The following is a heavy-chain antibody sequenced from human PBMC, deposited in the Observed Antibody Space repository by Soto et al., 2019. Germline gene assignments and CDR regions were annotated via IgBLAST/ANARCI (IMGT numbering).Heavy chain of an antibody. D-gene: IGHD4-17*01. J-gene: IGHJ3*01. CDR3: VRDPNGDYIGAFDF. Sequence: EVQVLESGGALIQPGGSLRLSCAVSGVTFSRYAMTWVRQAPGKGLEWVSAISGSGGRTYYADSVKGRFTISRDNSRNTLFLQMNSLRAEDTAVYYCVRDPNGDYIGAFDFWGQGTMVTVSS. V-gene: IGHV3-23*01. CDR1: GVTFSRYA. CDR2: ISGSGGRT.